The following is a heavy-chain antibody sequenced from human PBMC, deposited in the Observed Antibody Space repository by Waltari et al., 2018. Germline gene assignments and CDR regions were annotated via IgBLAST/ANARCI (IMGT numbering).Heavy chain of an antibody. V-gene: IGHV2-5*01. CDR2: SYWNADK. J-gene: IGHJ4*02. CDR3: AHSYATDSLRSHVDY. Sequence: QITLKESGPTLVKPTQTLTLTCTFSGFSLSTSGVGVGWIRQPPGTALEWLALSYWNADKRYSPSLRSRLTITKDTSKNQVVLTMSSMDPVDTATYYCAHSYATDSLRSHVDYWGQGTLVTVSS. CDR1: GFSLSTSGVG. D-gene: IGHD1-26*01.